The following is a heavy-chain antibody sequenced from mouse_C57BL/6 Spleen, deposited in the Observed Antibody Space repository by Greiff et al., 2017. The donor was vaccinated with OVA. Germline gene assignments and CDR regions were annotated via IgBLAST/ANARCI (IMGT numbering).Heavy chain of an antibody. D-gene: IGHD2-13*01. CDR1: GYTFTDYN. CDR2: INHKNGGT. CDR3: ARCDYCSSPFEY. Sequence: EVQLQQSGPELVKPGASLKMSCTASGYTFTDYNMHWVNQSHGKSLEWMGFINHKNGGTSYNQKFTGKATLTVNKSPSTVYMEIRSLTSEDCAVYYCARCDYCSSPFEYWGQGTPVTVSA. J-gene: IGHJ3*01. V-gene: IGHV1-22*01.